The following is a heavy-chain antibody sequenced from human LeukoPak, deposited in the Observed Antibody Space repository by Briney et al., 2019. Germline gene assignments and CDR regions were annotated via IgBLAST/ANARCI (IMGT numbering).Heavy chain of an antibody. Sequence: GGSLRLSCAASGFTFSDYAMTRVRQAPGKGLEWVSAITNSRGTTYYADSVKGRFTISRDNSKDTLYLQMNSLRAGDTAVYYCARGGANYSDISAYGYFDLWGRGTLVTVSS. D-gene: IGHD3-22*01. CDR2: ITNSRGTT. CDR3: ARGGANYSDISAYGYFDL. CDR1: GFTFSDYA. J-gene: IGHJ2*01. V-gene: IGHV3-23*01.